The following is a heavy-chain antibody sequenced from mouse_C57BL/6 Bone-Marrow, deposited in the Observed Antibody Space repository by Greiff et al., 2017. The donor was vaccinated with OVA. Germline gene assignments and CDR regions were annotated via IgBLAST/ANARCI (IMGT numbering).Heavy chain of an antibody. CDR1: GFTFSDYY. Sequence: EVQVVESGGGLVQPGGSLKLSCAASGFTFSDYYMYWVRQTPEKRLEWVAYISNGGGSTYYPDTVKGRFTISRDNAKNTLYLQMSRLKSEDTAMYYCARGYDYDGDYWGQGTTLTVSS. D-gene: IGHD2-4*01. CDR3: ARGYDYDGDY. CDR2: ISNGGGST. V-gene: IGHV5-12*01. J-gene: IGHJ2*01.